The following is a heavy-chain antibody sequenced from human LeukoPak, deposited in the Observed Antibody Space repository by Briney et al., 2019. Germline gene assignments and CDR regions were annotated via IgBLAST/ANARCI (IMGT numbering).Heavy chain of an antibody. CDR3: VRHPWRLGSRDYNFDY. CDR1: GDYMNGNY. V-gene: IGHV4-59*08. J-gene: IGHJ4*02. D-gene: IGHD3-16*01. CDR2: IYYRGST. Sequence: SETLSLTCIVSGDYMNGNYWSWMRQSPGKGLEWLGHIYYRGSTYYNPSLKSRVTLSIDTSENQFSLKLTSVTAADTAVYFCVRHPWRLGSRDYNFDYWGQGILVTVSS.